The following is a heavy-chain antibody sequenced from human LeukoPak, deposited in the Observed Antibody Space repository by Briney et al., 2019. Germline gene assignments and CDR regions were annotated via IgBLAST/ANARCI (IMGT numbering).Heavy chain of an antibody. D-gene: IGHD5-24*01. CDR1: GGSISSGDYY. V-gene: IGHV4-30-4*01. CDR3: ARVGMATMNFDY. J-gene: IGHJ4*02. CDR2: IYYSGST. Sequence: PSQTLSLTCTVSGGSISSGDYYWSWIRQPPGKGLEWIGYIYYSGSTYYNPSLKSRVTISVDTSKNQFSPKLSSVTAADTAVYYCARVGMATMNFDYWGQGTLVTVSS.